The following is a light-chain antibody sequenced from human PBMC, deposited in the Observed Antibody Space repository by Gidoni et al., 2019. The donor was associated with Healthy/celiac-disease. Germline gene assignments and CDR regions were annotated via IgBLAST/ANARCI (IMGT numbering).Light chain of an antibody. Sequence: VLTQSPATLSLSPGERATLSCRASQSVSSYLAWYQQKPGQAPRLLIYDASNRATGIPARLSGSGSGTDFTLTISSLEPEDVAVDYCQQRSNWPPVITFGQGTRLEIK. CDR1: QSVSSY. J-gene: IGKJ5*01. V-gene: IGKV3-11*01. CDR2: DAS. CDR3: QQRSNWPPVIT.